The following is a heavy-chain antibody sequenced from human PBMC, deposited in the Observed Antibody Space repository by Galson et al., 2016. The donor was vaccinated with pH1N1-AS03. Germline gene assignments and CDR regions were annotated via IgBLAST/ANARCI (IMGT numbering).Heavy chain of an antibody. CDR3: ARVGKYFDFWSGYSDFDY. CDR1: GYSISSGYY. J-gene: IGHJ4*02. V-gene: IGHV4-38-2*01. D-gene: IGHD3-3*01. CDR2: IYHSGST. Sequence: ETLSLTCAVSGYSISSGYYWGWIRQPPGKGLEWIGCIYHSGSTYYNPSLMSRVTISVDTSKNRFSLKVTTVTAADTAVYYCARVGKYFDFWSGYSDFDYWGQGTLVTVSS.